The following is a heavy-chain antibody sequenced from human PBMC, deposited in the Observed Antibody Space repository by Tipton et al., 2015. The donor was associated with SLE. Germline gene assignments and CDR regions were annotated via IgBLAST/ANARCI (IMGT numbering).Heavy chain of an antibody. Sequence: TLSLTCSVSGGSISDHYWIWIRQPPGKGLEWIGYIYFTGSTNYSPSLKSRATMSVDTSKNQFSLKLYSVTAADTAMYFCARDSDGRRAVDTWGRGTMVIVSS. CDR1: GGSISDHY. J-gene: IGHJ3*02. V-gene: IGHV4-59*11. CDR2: IYFTGST. D-gene: IGHD5-24*01. CDR3: ARDSDGRRAVDT.